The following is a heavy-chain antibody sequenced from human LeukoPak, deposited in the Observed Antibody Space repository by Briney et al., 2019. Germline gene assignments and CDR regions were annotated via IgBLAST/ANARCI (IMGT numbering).Heavy chain of an antibody. V-gene: IGHV3-66*01. CDR2: IYPGGST. CDR3: VRDYGGS. CDR1: GFTVSNNF. Sequence: PGGSLRLSCAASGFTVSNNFMSWVRQAPGKGLECVSVIYPGGSTYYADSVKGRFTISRDNSRNTLYLQMNSLRAEDTAVHYCVRDYGGSWGQGTLVTVSS. J-gene: IGHJ5*02. D-gene: IGHD4-17*01.